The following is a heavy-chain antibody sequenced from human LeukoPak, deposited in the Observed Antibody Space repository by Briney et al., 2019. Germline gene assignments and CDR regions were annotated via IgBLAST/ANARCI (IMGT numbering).Heavy chain of an antibody. CDR1: GFTFSDYC. D-gene: IGHD3-22*01. Sequence: GGSLRLSCAASGFTFSDYCMSWIRQAPGKGLEWVSYIGSSGSNIYYADSVKGRFTISRDNAKNSLYLQMNSLRAEDTAVYYCAREGLYYYDSSGYYAHYWGQGTLVTVSS. CDR3: AREGLYYYDSSGYYAHY. J-gene: IGHJ4*02. V-gene: IGHV3-11*04. CDR2: IGSSGSNI.